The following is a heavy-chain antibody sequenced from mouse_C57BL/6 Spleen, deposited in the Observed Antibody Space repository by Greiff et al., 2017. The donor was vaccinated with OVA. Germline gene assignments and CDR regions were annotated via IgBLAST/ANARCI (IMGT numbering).Heavy chain of an antibody. J-gene: IGHJ2*01. V-gene: IGHV1-22*01. Sequence: VQLQQSGPELVKPGASVKMSCKASGYTFTDYNMHWVKQSHGKSLEWIGYINPNNGGTSYNQKFKGKATLTVNKSSSTAYMELRSLTSEDSAVYYCARNGYYVNYFDYWGKGTTLTVSS. D-gene: IGHD2-3*01. CDR1: GYTFTDYN. CDR2: INPNNGGT. CDR3: ARNGYYVNYFDY.